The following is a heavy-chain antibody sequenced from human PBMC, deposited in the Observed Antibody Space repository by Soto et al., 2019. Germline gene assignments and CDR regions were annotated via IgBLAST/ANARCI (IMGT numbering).Heavy chain of an antibody. CDR3: AKDLWYYYDSSGYYYLWDYYYGMDV. V-gene: IGHV3-30*18. Sequence: VQLVESGGGVVQPGRSLRLSCAASGFTFSSYGMHWVRQAPGKGLEWVAVISYDGSNKYYADSVKGRFTISRDNSKNTLYLQMNSLRAEDTAVYYCAKDLWYYYDSSGYYYLWDYYYGMDVWGQGTTVTVSS. CDR1: GFTFSSYG. D-gene: IGHD3-22*01. CDR2: ISYDGSNK. J-gene: IGHJ6*02.